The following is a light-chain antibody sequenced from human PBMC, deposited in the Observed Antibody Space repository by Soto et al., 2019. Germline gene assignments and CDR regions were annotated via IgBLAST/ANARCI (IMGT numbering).Light chain of an antibody. CDR3: QQYNYWPFT. Sequence: EIVMTQSPATLSVSPGERATLSCRASQSVSSNLAWYQQKPGQAPRLLIYGASTRATGIPARFSGSGSGTEFTLTISRLESEDFAVYYCQQYNYWPFTFGPGTKVDIK. CDR2: GAS. CDR1: QSVSSN. V-gene: IGKV3-15*01. J-gene: IGKJ3*01.